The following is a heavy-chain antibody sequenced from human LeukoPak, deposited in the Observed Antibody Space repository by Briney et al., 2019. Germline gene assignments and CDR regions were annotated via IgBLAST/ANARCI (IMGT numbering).Heavy chain of an antibody. D-gene: IGHD3-22*01. V-gene: IGHV1-18*01. CDR2: ISAYSGNT. Sequence: GASVKVSCKASGYTFTSYGISWVRQAPGQGLEWMGWISAYSGNTNYAQKLQGRVTMTTDTSTSTAYMELRSLRSDDTAVYYCARVGFYDSSGYYYGDYYYYGMDVWGQGTTVTVSS. CDR1: GYTFTSYG. CDR3: ARVGFYDSSGYYYGDYYYYGMDV. J-gene: IGHJ6*02.